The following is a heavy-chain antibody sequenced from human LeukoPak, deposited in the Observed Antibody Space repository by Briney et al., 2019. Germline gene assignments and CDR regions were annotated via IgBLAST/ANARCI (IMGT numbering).Heavy chain of an antibody. J-gene: IGHJ4*02. CDR3: ARDHGSSPRSASDY. D-gene: IGHD6-6*01. CDR2: ISSSSSTI. Sequence: GGSLRLSCAASGFTLSSYSMNWVRQAPGKGLEWVSYISSSSSTIYYADSVKGRFTISRDNAKNSLYLQMNSLRAEDTAVYYCARDHGSSPRSASDYWGQGTLVTVSS. V-gene: IGHV3-48*01. CDR1: GFTLSSYS.